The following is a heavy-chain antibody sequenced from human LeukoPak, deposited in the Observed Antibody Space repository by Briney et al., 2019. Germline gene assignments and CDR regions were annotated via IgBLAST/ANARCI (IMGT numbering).Heavy chain of an antibody. CDR3: ARDRVVATIDEIDYYYYYGMDV. D-gene: IGHD5-12*01. CDR2: IYHSGST. CDR1: GGSISSSNW. Sequence: PSGTLSLTCAVSGGSISSSNWWSWVRQPPGKGLEWIGEIYHSGSTNYNPSLKSRVTISVDKSKNQFPLKLSSVTAADTAVYYCARDRVVATIDEIDYYYYYGMDVWGKGTTVTVSS. V-gene: IGHV4-4*02. J-gene: IGHJ6*04.